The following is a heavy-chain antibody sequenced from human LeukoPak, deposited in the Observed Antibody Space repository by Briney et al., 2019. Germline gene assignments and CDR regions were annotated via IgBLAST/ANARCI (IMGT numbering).Heavy chain of an antibody. D-gene: IGHD6-19*01. CDR1: GFTFSSYG. J-gene: IGHJ4*02. CDR2: ISYDGSNK. Sequence: GGSLRLSCAASGFTFSSYGMHWARQAPGKGLEWVAVISYDGSNKYYADSVKGRFTISRDNSKNTLYLQMNSLRAEDTAVYYCAKGRHSSGWKSYFDYWGQGTLVTVSS. V-gene: IGHV3-30*18. CDR3: AKGRHSSGWKSYFDY.